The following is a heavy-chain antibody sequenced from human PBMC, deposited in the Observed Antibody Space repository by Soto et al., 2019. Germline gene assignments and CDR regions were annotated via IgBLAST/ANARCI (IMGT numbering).Heavy chain of an antibody. D-gene: IGHD1-1*01. CDR2: IYYTGSS. Sequence: SETLSLTCTVSGDSMNWNNFYCAWIRQPPGKGLEWIGNIYYTGSSYFNPSLTGRVTMSVDMSKNQVSLKVKSVAAADTAVYFCALSGLAERRASDWFDPWGQGTLVTVSS. CDR3: ALSGLAERRASDWFDP. J-gene: IGHJ5*02. V-gene: IGHV4-39*01. CDR1: GDSMNWNNFY.